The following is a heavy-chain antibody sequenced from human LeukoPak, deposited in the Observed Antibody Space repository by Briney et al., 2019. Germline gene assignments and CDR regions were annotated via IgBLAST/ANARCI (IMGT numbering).Heavy chain of an antibody. CDR3: AKDYLSEYDSSGYSFDY. CDR2: ISWNSGSI. Sequence: GGSLRLSCAASGFTFDDYAMHWVRQAPGKGLEWVSGISWNSGSIGYADSVKGRFTISRDNAKNSQYLQMNSLRAEDTALYYCAKDYLSEYDSSGYSFDYWGQGTLVTVSS. D-gene: IGHD3-22*01. J-gene: IGHJ4*02. V-gene: IGHV3-9*01. CDR1: GFTFDDYA.